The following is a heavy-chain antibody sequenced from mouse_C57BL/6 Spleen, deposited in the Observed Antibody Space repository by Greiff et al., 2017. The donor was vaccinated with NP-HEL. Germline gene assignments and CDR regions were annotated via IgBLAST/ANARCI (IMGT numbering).Heavy chain of an antibody. J-gene: IGHJ1*03. CDR1: GYTFTSYW. D-gene: IGHD1-1*01. V-gene: IGHV1-64*01. CDR3: ARSVYYGSSFYWYFDV. CDR2: IHPNSGST. Sequence: VQLQQPGAELVKPGASVKLSCKASGYTFTSYWMHWVKQRPGQGLEWIGMIHPNSGSTNYNEKFKSKATLTVDKSSSTAYMQLSSLTSEDSAVYYCARSVYYGSSFYWYFDVWGTGTTVTVSS.